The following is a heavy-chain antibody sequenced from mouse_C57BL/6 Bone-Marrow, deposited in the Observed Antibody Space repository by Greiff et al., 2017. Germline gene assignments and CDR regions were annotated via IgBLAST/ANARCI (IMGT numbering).Heavy chain of an antibody. V-gene: IGHV5-12*01. J-gene: IGHJ4*01. CDR3: ARQVVYYYGSSYGGAMDY. D-gene: IGHD1-1*01. Sequence: EVNVVESGGGLVQPGGSLKLSCAASGFTFSDYYMYWVRQTPEKRLEWVAYLSNGGGSTYYPDTVKGRFTISRDNAKNTLYLQMSRLKSEDTAMYYCARQVVYYYGSSYGGAMDYWGQGTSVTVSS. CDR1: GFTFSDYY. CDR2: LSNGGGST.